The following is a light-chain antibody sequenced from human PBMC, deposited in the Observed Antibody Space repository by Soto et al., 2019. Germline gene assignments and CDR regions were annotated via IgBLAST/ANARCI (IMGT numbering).Light chain of an antibody. CDR1: SSDIGAYNF. V-gene: IGLV2-14*03. CDR3: TSWTTSTTMI. Sequence: QSALPQPASVAGSPGQAITISCTGTSSDIGAYNFVSWYQQHPGKAPKLMLYDVNIRPSGVSNRISGSKSGNTASLTISRLQAEDEADYYCTSWTTSTTMIFGGGTKLTDL. CDR2: DVN. J-gene: IGLJ2*01.